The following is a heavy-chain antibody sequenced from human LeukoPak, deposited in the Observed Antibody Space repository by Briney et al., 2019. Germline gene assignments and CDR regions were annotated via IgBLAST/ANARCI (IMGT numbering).Heavy chain of an antibody. CDR1: GFTFSSYA. Sequence: GRSLRLSCAASGFTFSSYAMHWVRQAPGKGLEWVAVISYDGSNKYYADSVKGRFTISRDNSKNTLYLQMNSLRAEDTAVYYCAKNGQLLSAYYFDYWGQGTLVTVSS. V-gene: IGHV3-30*04. CDR2: ISYDGSNK. D-gene: IGHD2-2*01. J-gene: IGHJ4*02. CDR3: AKNGQLLSAYYFDY.